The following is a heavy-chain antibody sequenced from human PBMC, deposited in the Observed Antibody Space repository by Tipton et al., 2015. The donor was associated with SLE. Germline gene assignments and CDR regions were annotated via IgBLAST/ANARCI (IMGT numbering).Heavy chain of an antibody. J-gene: IGHJ5*02. CDR3: ARQGRYDIVSGHFWFDP. V-gene: IGHV4-39*01. CDR1: GGSFSGYY. D-gene: IGHD3-9*01. CDR2: VDSGGTI. Sequence: LRLSCAVYGGSFSGYYWAWIRPPPGKGLQWVGSVDSGGTIYSNPSLNTRATIFLDTSKNQVSLRLNSVTAADTGVYYCARQGRYDIVSGHFWFDPWGLGTLVTVSS.